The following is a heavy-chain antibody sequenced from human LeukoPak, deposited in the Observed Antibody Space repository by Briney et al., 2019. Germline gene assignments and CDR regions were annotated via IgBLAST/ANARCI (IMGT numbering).Heavy chain of an antibody. CDR2: ISGGGGST. D-gene: IGHD1-14*01. CDR1: GFTFSSYA. V-gene: IGHV3-23*01. J-gene: IGHJ4*02. Sequence: GGSLRLSCAASGFTFSSYAMSWVRQAPGKGLEWVSAISGGGGSTYYGDSVKGRFTISRDNSKNTLYLQMNSLRAEDTAIYYCAKDGTSSPYYFDYWGRGTLVTVSS. CDR3: AKDGTSSPYYFDY.